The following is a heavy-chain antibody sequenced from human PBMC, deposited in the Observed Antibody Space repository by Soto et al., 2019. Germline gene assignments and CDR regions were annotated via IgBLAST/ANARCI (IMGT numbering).Heavy chain of an antibody. D-gene: IGHD5-12*01. CDR3: ARDIVATIKGGNWFDP. J-gene: IGHJ5*02. V-gene: IGHV1-69*13. Sequence: SVKVSCKASGGTFSSYAISWVRQAPGQGLEWMGGIIPIFGTANYAQKFQGRVTITADESTSTAYMELSSLRSEDTAVYHCARDIVATIKGGNWFDPWGQGTLVTVSS. CDR2: IIPIFGTA. CDR1: GGTFSSYA.